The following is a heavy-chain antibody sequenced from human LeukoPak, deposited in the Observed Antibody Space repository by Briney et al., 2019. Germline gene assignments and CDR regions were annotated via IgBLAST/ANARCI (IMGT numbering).Heavy chain of an antibody. Sequence: GGSLRLSCAASGFTVSRNYMNWVRQAPGKGLEWVSAISGSGGSTYYADSVKGRFTISRDNSKNTLYLQMNSLRAEDTAVYYCAKATYNWNANYWGQGTLVTVSS. CDR3: AKATYNWNANY. D-gene: IGHD1-20*01. J-gene: IGHJ4*02. CDR2: ISGSGGST. CDR1: GFTVSRNY. V-gene: IGHV3-23*01.